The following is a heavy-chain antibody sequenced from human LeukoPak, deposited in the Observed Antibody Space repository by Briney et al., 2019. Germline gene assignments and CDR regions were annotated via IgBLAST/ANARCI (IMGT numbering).Heavy chain of an antibody. CDR3: ARDSYNYGSGSLDY. CDR1: GGSIDRYY. J-gene: IGHJ4*02. V-gene: IGHV4-59*01. Sequence: SETLSLTCTVSGGSIDRYYWTWIRQPPGEGLEWIGQISYSGSTNYNPSLKSRATISVDMSRNQFSLKLTSVTAADTAVYYCARDSYNYGSGSLDYWGQGTLVTVSS. D-gene: IGHD5-18*01. CDR2: ISYSGST.